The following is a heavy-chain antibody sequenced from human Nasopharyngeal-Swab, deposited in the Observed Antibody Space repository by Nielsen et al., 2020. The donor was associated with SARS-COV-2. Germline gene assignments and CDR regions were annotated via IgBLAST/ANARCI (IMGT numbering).Heavy chain of an antibody. CDR3: ARDRVVPAAMWAYYYYYGMDV. D-gene: IGHD2-2*01. CDR2: IYYSGST. V-gene: IGHV4-31*02. J-gene: IGHJ6*02. Sequence: RQAPGKGLEWIGYIYYSGSTYYNPSLKSRVTISVDTSKNQFSLKLSSVTPADTAVYYCARDRVVPAAMWAYYYYYGMDVWGQGTTVTVSS.